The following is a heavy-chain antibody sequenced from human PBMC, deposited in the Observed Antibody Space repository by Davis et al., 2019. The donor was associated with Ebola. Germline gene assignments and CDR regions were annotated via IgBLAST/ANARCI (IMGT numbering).Heavy chain of an antibody. V-gene: IGHV3-30-3*01. D-gene: IGHD1-1*01. CDR1: GFTFSSYA. Sequence: PGGSLRLSCAASGFTFSSYAMHWVRQAPGKGLEWVAVISYDGSNKYYADSVKGRFTISRDNSKNTLYLQMNSLRAEDTAVYYCARSTRGSPGSAFDIWGQGTMVTVSS. CDR2: ISYDGSNK. CDR3: ARSTRGSPGSAFDI. J-gene: IGHJ3*02.